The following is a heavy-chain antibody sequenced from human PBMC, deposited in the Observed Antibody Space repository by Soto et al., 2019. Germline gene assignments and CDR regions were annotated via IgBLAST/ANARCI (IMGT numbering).Heavy chain of an antibody. J-gene: IGHJ4*02. D-gene: IGHD3-10*01. V-gene: IGHV4-59*01. CDR3: VGGRFGELLDY. CDR2: ISYSGST. CDR1: GGSITSYY. Sequence: QVQLQESGPGLVKPSETLSLTCTVSGGSITSYYWSWIRQPPGKGLEWIVYISYSGSTNYNPSLKSRVTISVDTSKNPFSLNLSSVTAEDTALYYCVGGRFGELLDYWGQGTLVIVSS.